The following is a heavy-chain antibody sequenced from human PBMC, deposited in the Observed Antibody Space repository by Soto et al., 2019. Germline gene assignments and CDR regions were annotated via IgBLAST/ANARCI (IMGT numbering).Heavy chain of an antibody. CDR3: ARQGSY. J-gene: IGHJ4*02. Sequence: QLQLQESGPGLVKPSETLSLTCNVSGVSISDTSYYWGWIRQPPGKGLEWIGTIYFNGNTFYNPSLKSRLTISVDTSKNQISLRXTXVTAADTAVYYCARQGSYWGQGTLVAVSS. CDR2: IYFNGNT. V-gene: IGHV4-39*01. CDR1: GVSISDTSYY.